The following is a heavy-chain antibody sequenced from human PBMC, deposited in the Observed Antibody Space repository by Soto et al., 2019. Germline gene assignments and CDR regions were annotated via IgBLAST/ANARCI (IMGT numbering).Heavy chain of an antibody. CDR1: GFPFSAYN. J-gene: IGHJ4*02. Sequence: GGSLRRSCTGSGFPFSAYNINWVRQAPGKGLEWVSSITVGSSHIYQPNSMKGRFTISRDDAKNSVYLQIDSLRDEDTALYYCSRSPEVGVRGAYWGQGTLVTVSS. CDR2: ITVGSSHI. V-gene: IGHV3-21*01. CDR3: SRSPEVGVRGAY. D-gene: IGHD3-16*01.